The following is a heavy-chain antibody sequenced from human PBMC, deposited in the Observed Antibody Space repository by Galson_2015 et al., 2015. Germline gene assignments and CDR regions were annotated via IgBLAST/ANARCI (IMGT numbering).Heavy chain of an antibody. D-gene: IGHD1-26*01. V-gene: IGHV4-39*01. J-gene: IGHJ3*01. CDR2: IYFSGDT. Sequence: ETLSLTCTVSGGSISISAYYWGWIRQPPGKGLEWIGSIYFSGDTYYNPSLKSRVTISGDTSKNQFSLRLSSVTAADTALYYCARRGTTTDAFDVWGQGTMVTVSS. CDR3: ARRGTTTDAFDV. CDR1: GGSISISAYY.